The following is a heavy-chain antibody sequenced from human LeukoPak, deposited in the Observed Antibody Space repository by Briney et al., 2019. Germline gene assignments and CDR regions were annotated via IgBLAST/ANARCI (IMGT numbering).Heavy chain of an antibody. CDR3: ATLIQLWHRDFDY. D-gene: IGHD5-18*01. V-gene: IGHV1-2*06. J-gene: IGHJ4*02. CDR1: GYTFTGYY. CDR2: INPNSGGT. Sequence: GASVKVSCKASGYTFTGYYMHWVRQAPGQGLEWMGRINPNSGGTNYAQKFQGRVTMTRDTSISTAYMELSRLRSGDTAVYYCATLIQLWHRDFDYWGQGTLVTVSS.